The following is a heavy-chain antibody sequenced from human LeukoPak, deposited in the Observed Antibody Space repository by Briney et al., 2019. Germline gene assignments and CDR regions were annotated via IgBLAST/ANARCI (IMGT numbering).Heavy chain of an antibody. CDR2: ISDSTSNI. Sequence: QPGGSLRLSCAASGFTFSSYSMTWVRQAPGKGLEWVSYISDSTSNIADSVQGRFTISRDNSKNTLYLQMNSLRAEDTAVYYCARDPPPYSGSYWGYFQHWGQGTLVTVSS. CDR1: GFTFSSYS. J-gene: IGHJ1*01. CDR3: ARDPPPYSGSYWGYFQH. D-gene: IGHD1-26*01. V-gene: IGHV3-48*01.